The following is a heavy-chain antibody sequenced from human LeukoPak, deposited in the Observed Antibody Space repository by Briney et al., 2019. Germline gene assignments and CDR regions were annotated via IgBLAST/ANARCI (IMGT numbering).Heavy chain of an antibody. D-gene: IGHD4-23*01. J-gene: IGHJ4*02. Sequence: SGPTLVKPTQTLTLTCTFSGFSLSTGPVGVGWIRQPPGKALEWLALIYWDDDKRYSSSLMSRLTITKDTSKNQVVLKMTNMDPVDTGTYYCVHTSGGGNSALFDYWGQGILVAVSS. V-gene: IGHV2-5*02. CDR2: IYWDDDK. CDR3: VHTSGGGNSALFDY. CDR1: GFSLSTGPVG.